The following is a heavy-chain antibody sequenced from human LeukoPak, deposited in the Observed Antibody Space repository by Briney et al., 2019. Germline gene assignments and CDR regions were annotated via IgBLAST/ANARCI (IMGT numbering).Heavy chain of an antibody. CDR2: ISAYNGNT. D-gene: IGHD3-10*01. CDR3: ARDDTPGITPNWFDP. Sequence: ASVKVSCKASGYTFTSYGISWVRQAPGQGLEWMGWISAYNGNTNYAQKLQGRVTMTTDTSTSTAYMELRSLRSDDTAVYYCARDDTPGITPNWFDPWGQGTLVTVSS. CDR1: GYTFTSYG. J-gene: IGHJ5*02. V-gene: IGHV1-18*01.